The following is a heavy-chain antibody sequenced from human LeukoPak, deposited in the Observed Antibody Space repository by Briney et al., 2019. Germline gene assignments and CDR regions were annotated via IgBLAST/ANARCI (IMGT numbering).Heavy chain of an antibody. V-gene: IGHV4-4*07. CDR3: ARESYSSSYLFDF. CDR2: IYTSGTT. CDR1: GGSISSYY. D-gene: IGHD6-6*01. Sequence: PSETLSLTCTVSGGSISSYYWSWIRPPAGKGLEWIGRIYTSGTTNYNPSLKSRVTMSVDTSKNQISLMVNSVTAADTAVYYCARESYSSSYLFDFWGQGTLVTVSS. J-gene: IGHJ4*02.